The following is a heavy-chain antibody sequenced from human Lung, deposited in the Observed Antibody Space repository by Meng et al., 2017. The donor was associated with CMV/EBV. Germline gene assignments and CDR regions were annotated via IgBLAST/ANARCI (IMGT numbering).Heavy chain of an antibody. J-gene: IGHJ5*02. CDR1: GGSISSGDYY. Sequence: LSCTVSGGSISSGDYYWSWIRQPPGKGLEWVGYIYYSGSTYYNPSLKSRVTISVDTSKNQFSLKMSSVIAADTAVYYCARAYCGGDCYSNCFDPWGQGTRVTGSS. CDR3: ARAYCGGDCYSNCFDP. D-gene: IGHD2-21*01. V-gene: IGHV4-30-4*08. CDR2: IYYSGST.